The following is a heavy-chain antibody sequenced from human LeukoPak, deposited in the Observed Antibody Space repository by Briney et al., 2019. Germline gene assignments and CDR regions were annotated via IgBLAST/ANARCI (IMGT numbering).Heavy chain of an antibody. CDR2: INPNSGGS. CDR3: ARVRYRLAETYIDY. Sequence: ASVKVSCKASVDTFTGYYIHWVRQAPGQGLEWMGWINPNSGGSKYAQKFQGRVTMTRDTSISTAYMELSRLRYDDTAVYYCARVRYRLAETYIDYWGQGTLVTVSS. CDR1: VDTFTGYY. J-gene: IGHJ4*02. D-gene: IGHD3-16*01. V-gene: IGHV1-2*02.